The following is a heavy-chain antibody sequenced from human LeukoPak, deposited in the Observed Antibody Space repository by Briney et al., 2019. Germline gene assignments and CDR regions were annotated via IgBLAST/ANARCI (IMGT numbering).Heavy chain of an antibody. Sequence: GGSLRLSCAASGFTFSSYSMNWVRQAPGKGLEWVSSISSTSRYIYYADSVKGRFTIPRDNAKNSLSLQMNSLRAEDTAVYYCARDLSTSSTAYLQHWGPGTLVTVSS. D-gene: IGHD2-2*01. V-gene: IGHV3-21*01. CDR3: ARDLSTSSTAYLQH. J-gene: IGHJ1*01. CDR2: ISSTSRYI. CDR1: GFTFSSYS.